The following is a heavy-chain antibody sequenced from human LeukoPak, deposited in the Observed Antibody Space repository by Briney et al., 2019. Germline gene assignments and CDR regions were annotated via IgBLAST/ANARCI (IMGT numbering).Heavy chain of an antibody. Sequence: PGGSLRLSCAASGFTFSSYAMSWVRQAPGKGLEWVSAISGSGGNTYYADSVKGRFTISRDNSKNTLYLQMNSLRAEDTAVYYCATTAGSFPYYFDYWGQGTLVTVSS. D-gene: IGHD2-21*01. CDR2: ISGSGGNT. CDR3: ATTAGSFPYYFDY. J-gene: IGHJ4*02. V-gene: IGHV3-23*01. CDR1: GFTFSSYA.